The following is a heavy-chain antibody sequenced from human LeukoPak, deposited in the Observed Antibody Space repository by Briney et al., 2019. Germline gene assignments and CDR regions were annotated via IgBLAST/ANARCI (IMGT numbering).Heavy chain of an antibody. CDR2: ISWNSGSI. CDR1: GFTFDDYA. D-gene: IGHD3-22*01. CDR3: AKGSSYYYGSSGITGDY. J-gene: IGHJ4*02. Sequence: SGGSLRLSRAASGFTFDDYAMHWVRQAPGKGLEWVSGISWNSGSIGYADSVKGRFTISRDNAKNSLYLQMNSLRAEDTALYYCAKGSSYYYGSSGITGDYWGQGTLVTVSS. V-gene: IGHV3-9*01.